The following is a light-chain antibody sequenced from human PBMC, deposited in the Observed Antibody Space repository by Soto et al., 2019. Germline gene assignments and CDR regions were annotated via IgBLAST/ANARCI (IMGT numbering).Light chain of an antibody. J-gene: IGKJ4*01. CDR1: QSISSY. V-gene: IGKV1-39*01. Sequence: DIQMTQSPSSLSASVGDRVTITCRASQSISSYLNWYQQKPGKVPKVLIYAASSVQSGVPSRFSGSGSGTDFTLTISSLHPEDFATYFCHQSYSTSLTFGGGTKVEIK. CDR2: AAS. CDR3: HQSYSTSLT.